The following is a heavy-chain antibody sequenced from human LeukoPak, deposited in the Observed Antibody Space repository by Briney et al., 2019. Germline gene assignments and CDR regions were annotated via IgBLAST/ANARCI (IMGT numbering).Heavy chain of an antibody. CDR3: ARMWYQLLDDY. CDR2: INHSGST. D-gene: IGHD2-2*01. Sequence: SETLSLTCAVYGGSFSGYYWSWIRQPPGKGLEWIGEINHSGSTNYNPSLKSRVTISVDTSKNQFSLKLSSVTAADTAVYYCARMWYQLLDDYWGQGTLVIVSS. V-gene: IGHV4-34*01. CDR1: GGSFSGYY. J-gene: IGHJ4*02.